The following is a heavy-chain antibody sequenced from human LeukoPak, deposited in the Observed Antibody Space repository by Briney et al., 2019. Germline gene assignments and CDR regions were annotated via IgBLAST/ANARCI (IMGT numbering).Heavy chain of an antibody. CDR2: ISSSGSTI. V-gene: IGHV3-11*01. Sequence: GGSLRLSCAASGFTFSDYYMSWIRQAPGKGLEWVSYISSSGSTIYYADSVKGRFTISRGNAKNSLYLQMNSLRAEDTAVYYCASRRRAAAGTSYWGQGTLVTVSS. CDR3: ASRRRAAAGTSY. D-gene: IGHD6-13*01. J-gene: IGHJ4*02. CDR1: GFTFSDYY.